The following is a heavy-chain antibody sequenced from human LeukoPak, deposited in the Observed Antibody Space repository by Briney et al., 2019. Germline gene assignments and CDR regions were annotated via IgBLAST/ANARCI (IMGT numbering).Heavy chain of an antibody. Sequence: PGGSLRLSCAASGFTFSSYAMSWVRQAPGRGLEWVSVISGSGGSTYYADSVKGRFTISRDNSKNTLYLQMNSLRPEDTAVYYCAKAPVTYYYYGMDVWGQGTTVTVSS. CDR2: ISGSGGST. V-gene: IGHV3-23*01. CDR3: AKAPVTYYYYGMDV. D-gene: IGHD4-17*01. J-gene: IGHJ6*02. CDR1: GFTFSSYA.